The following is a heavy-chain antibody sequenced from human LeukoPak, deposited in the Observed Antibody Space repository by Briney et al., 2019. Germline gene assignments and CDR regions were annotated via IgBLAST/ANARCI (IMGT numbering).Heavy chain of an antibody. CDR3: ARIYDTSGYSLDY. D-gene: IGHD3-22*01. CDR2: INEDGSEK. CDR1: GFTFSTYW. Sequence: PGGSLRLSCAASGFTFSTYWMSWVRQAPGKGLEWVANINEDGSEKYYVDSVKGRFTISRDNAKNSLYLQMNSLRAEDTAVFYCARIYDTSGYSLDYRGQGTLVTVSS. V-gene: IGHV3-7*01. J-gene: IGHJ4*02.